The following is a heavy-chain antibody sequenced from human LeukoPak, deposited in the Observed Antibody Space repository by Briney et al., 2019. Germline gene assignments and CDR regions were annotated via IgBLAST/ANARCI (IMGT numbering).Heavy chain of an antibody. CDR1: GFTFSSYA. CDR2: ISGSGGST. Sequence: PGGSLRLSCAASGFTFSSYAMSWVRQAPGQGLEWVSAISGSGGSTYYADSVKGRFTISRDNSKNTLYLQMNSLRAEDTAVYYCAKDEAIAAAGTGDYWGQGTLVTVSS. D-gene: IGHD6-13*01. J-gene: IGHJ4*02. V-gene: IGHV3-23*01. CDR3: AKDEAIAAAGTGDY.